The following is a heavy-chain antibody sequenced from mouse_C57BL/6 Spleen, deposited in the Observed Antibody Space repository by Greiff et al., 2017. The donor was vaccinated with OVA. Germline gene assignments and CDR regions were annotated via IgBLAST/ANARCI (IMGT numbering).Heavy chain of an antibody. CDR2: IYPGSGST. D-gene: IGHD2-5*01. J-gene: IGHJ1*03. CDR3: ARGGLYYSNPRWYFDV. V-gene: IGHV1-55*01. CDR1: GYTFTSYW. Sequence: QVQLQQPGAELVKPGASVKMSCKASGYTFTSYWITWVKQRPGQGLEWIGDIYPGSGSTNYNEKFKSKATLTVDTSSSTAYMQLSSLTSEDSAVYYCARGGLYYSNPRWYFDVWGTGTTVTVSA.